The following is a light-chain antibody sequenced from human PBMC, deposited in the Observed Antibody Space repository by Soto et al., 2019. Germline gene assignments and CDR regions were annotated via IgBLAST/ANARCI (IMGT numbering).Light chain of an antibody. CDR2: DVS. V-gene: IGLV2-14*01. CDR3: RSYTSSSTL. CDR1: SSDVGSYNY. J-gene: IGLJ1*01. Sequence: QSALTQPASVSGSPGQSITISCTGTSSDVGSYNYVSWYQQHPVKAPKLMIYDVSNRPSGVSNRFSGSKSGTTASLTISGLHAEYEADYYCRSYTSSSTLFVTGNKLTVL.